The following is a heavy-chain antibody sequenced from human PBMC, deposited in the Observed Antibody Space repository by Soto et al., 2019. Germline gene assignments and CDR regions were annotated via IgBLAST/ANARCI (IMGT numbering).Heavy chain of an antibody. Sequence: GESLKISCAASGFNFRGYGMHWVRQAPGKGPEWVAVIWHDGTNKYYGDSVEGRFTISRDNSKNTLYLQMNSLRVEDTALYYCVKDGPNWGSDLDEHWGQGTQVTVSS. CDR3: VKDGPNWGSDLDEH. CDR1: GFNFRGYG. V-gene: IGHV3-33*06. CDR2: IWHDGTNK. J-gene: IGHJ1*01. D-gene: IGHD7-27*01.